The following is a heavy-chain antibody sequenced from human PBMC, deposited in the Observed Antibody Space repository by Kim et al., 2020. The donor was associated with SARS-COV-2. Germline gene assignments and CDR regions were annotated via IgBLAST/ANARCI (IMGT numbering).Heavy chain of an antibody. V-gene: IGHV4-59*01. CDR3: ARQPLDGYDRSGYYLGGLDY. CDR1: GGSISSYY. D-gene: IGHD3-22*01. J-gene: IGHJ4*02. Sequence: SETLSLTCTVSGGSISSYYWSWIRQPPGKGLEWIGYIYYSGSTNYNPSLKSRVTISVDTSKNQFSLKLSSVTAADTAVYYCARQPLDGYDRSGYYLGGLDYWGPGTLVTVSS. CDR2: IYYSGST.